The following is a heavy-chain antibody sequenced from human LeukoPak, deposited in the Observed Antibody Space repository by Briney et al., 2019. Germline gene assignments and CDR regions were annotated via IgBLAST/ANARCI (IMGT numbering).Heavy chain of an antibody. D-gene: IGHD3-22*01. CDR2: IYSGGST. CDR3: AKGDTMIVVVNVDY. CDR1: GFTVSSNY. J-gene: IGHJ4*02. Sequence: GGSLRLSCAASGFTVSSNYMSWVRQAPGKGLEWVSVIYSGGSTYYADSVKGRFTISRDNSKNTLYLQMNSLRAEDTAVYYCAKGDTMIVVVNVDYWGQGTLVTVSS. V-gene: IGHV3-53*05.